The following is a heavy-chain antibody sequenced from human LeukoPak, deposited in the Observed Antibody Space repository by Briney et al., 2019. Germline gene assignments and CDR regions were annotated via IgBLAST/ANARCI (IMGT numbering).Heavy chain of an antibody. CDR2: IQYSGTP. J-gene: IGHJ3*02. Sequence: SETLSLTCTVSSASITNYYWSWFPQPPWKGLEWLGFIQYSGTPDYNPSLKSRVTMSVDPSTNQVALEVTSVAAADTAVYYCATGSRSSTSDAFDIWGQGTMVTVSS. V-gene: IGHV4-59*01. CDR1: SASITNYY. D-gene: IGHD6-6*01. CDR3: ATGSRSSTSDAFDI.